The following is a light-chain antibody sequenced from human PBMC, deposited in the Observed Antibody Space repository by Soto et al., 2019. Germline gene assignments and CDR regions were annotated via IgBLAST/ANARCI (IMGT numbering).Light chain of an antibody. CDR2: GIS. CDR1: QSVGRSY. Sequence: EIVLTKTKAILSLSPGERATLSCRASQSVGRSYLAWYQQKPGQAPRLLISGISKRATGIPDRFSGGGSGTDFTLTISRLEPGDFALYICQQYDGSPITFGQGTRLEIK. CDR3: QQYDGSPIT. V-gene: IGKV3-20*01. J-gene: IGKJ5*01.